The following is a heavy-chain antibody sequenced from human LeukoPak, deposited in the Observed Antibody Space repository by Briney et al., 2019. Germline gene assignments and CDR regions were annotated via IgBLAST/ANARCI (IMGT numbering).Heavy chain of an antibody. J-gene: IGHJ4*02. D-gene: IGHD6-13*01. CDR1: GYTFSNSG. V-gene: IGHV1-18*01. CDR3: AREVSPSYSSSWTEFDY. Sequence: ASVKVSCKASGYTFSNSGISWVRQAPGQGLEWMGWISTYSGTTNYAHNLQGRLTMTRDTPISTAYMELCRLRSDDTAVYYCAREVSPSYSSSWTEFDYWGQGTLVTVSS. CDR2: ISTYSGTT.